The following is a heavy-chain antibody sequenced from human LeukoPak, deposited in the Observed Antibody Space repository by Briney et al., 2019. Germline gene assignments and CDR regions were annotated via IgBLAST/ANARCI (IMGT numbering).Heavy chain of an antibody. CDR3: AKEGYSSSWFNNWFDP. CDR2: ISSSSSTI. V-gene: IGHV3-48*04. CDR1: GFTFSSYS. D-gene: IGHD6-13*01. J-gene: IGHJ5*02. Sequence: GGSLRLSCAASGFTFSSYSMNWVRQAPGKGLEWVSYISSSSSTIYYADSVKGRFTISRDNAKNSLYLQMNSLRAEDTALYYCAKEGYSSSWFNNWFDPWGQGTLVTVSS.